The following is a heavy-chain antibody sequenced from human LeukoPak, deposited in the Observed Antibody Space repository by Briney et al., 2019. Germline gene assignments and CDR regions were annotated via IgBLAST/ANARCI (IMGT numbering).Heavy chain of an antibody. D-gene: IGHD5-24*01. V-gene: IGHV4-61*02. CDR2: IYTSGST. Sequence: SETLSLTCTVSGDSISSGSYYWSWIRQPAGTGLEWIGRIYTSGSTNYNPSLKSRVTISVDTSKNQFSLKLSSVTAADTAMYYCARGRVEMATIDFDYWGQGTLVTVSS. CDR1: GDSISSGSYY. J-gene: IGHJ4*02. CDR3: ARGRVEMATIDFDY.